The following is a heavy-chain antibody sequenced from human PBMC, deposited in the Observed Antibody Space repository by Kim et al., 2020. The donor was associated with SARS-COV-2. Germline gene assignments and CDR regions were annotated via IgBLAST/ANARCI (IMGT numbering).Heavy chain of an antibody. CDR3: ARDPDPRVYYNSSGFKYFDS. J-gene: IGHJ4*02. Sequence: ASVKVSCKASGYTFTGHYVHWVRQAPGQGLEWMGRINPNSGETIFAQKFQGRVTMTRDTSISTAYMELSRLRSDDTAVYYCARDPDPRVYYNSSGFKYFDSWGQGTLVTVSS. D-gene: IGHD3-22*01. CDR1: GYTFTGHY. CDR2: INPNSGET. V-gene: IGHV1-2*06.